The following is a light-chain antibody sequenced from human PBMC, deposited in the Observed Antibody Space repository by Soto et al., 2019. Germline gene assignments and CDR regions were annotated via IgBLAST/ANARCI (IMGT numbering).Light chain of an antibody. J-gene: IGLJ2*01. Sequence: QSALTQPRSVSGSPGQSVTISCTGTSSDVGRYNFVSWYQQHPGKAPKRMIYDVSQRPAGVPDRFSGSKSGNTASLTISGLQAEDEADYYCCSYAGNFVHVVFGGGTELTLL. CDR2: DVS. V-gene: IGLV2-11*01. CDR1: SSDVGRYNF. CDR3: CSYAGNFVHVV.